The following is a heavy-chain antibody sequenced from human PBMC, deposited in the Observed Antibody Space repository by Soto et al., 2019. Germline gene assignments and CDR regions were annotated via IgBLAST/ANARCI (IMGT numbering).Heavy chain of an antibody. J-gene: IGHJ4*02. CDR2: IHYNGNT. V-gene: IGHV4-59*01. CDR1: GDSISAYS. D-gene: IGHD5-12*01. Sequence: QVQLQVSAPGLVKPSETLSLTCTVSGDSISAYSWSWVRQPPGKGLEWIGNIHYNGNTKYNPSLKSRFTMSVATSKNQFSLKLISVTAADTAKYFCAREGNLGRWLQPLDFWGQGTLVTVSS. CDR3: AREGNLGRWLQPLDF.